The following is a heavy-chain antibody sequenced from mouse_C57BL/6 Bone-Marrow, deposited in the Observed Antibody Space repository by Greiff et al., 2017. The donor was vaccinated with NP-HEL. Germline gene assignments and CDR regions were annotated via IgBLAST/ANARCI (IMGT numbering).Heavy chain of an antibody. CDR1: GYTFTDYE. V-gene: IGHV1-15*01. J-gene: IGHJ1*03. CDR3: TRPNYYGSSYWYFDV. Sequence: QVQLKESGAELVRPGASVTLSCKASGYTFTDYEMHWVKQTPVHGLEWIGAIDPETGGTAYNQKFKGKAILTADKSSSTAYMERRSLTSEDSAVYYCTRPNYYGSSYWYFDVWGTGTTVTVSS. D-gene: IGHD1-1*01. CDR2: IDPETGGT.